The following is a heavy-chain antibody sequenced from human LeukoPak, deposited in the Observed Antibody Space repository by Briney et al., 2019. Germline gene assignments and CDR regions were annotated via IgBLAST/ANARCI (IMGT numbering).Heavy chain of an antibody. CDR2: IYTSGSA. Sequence: KPSETLSLTCTVSGGSISSYYWSWIRQPAGKGLEWIGRIYTSGSANYNPPLKSRVTISVDTSKNQFSLKLSSVTAADTAVYYCARAARSSGYYYFNYFDYWGQGTLVTVSS. CDR3: ARAARSSGYYYFNYFDY. CDR1: GGSISSYY. V-gene: IGHV4-4*07. D-gene: IGHD3-22*01. J-gene: IGHJ4*02.